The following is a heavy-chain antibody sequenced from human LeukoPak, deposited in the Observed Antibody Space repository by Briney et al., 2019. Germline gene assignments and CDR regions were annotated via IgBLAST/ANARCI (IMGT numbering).Heavy chain of an antibody. D-gene: IGHD3-22*01. CDR1: GFTFSSYA. CDR2: ISGSGGST. CDR3: AKDRYYYDSSGYQDY. Sequence: GGSLRLSCAASGFTFSSYAMSWVRQAPGKGLEWVSAISGSGGSTYYADSVKGRFTISRDNPKNTLYLQMNSLRAEDTAVYYCAKDRYYYDSSGYQDYWGQGTLVTVSS. V-gene: IGHV3-23*01. J-gene: IGHJ4*02.